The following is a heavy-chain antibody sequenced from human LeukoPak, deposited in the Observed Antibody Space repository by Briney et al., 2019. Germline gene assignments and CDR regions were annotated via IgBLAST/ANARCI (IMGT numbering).Heavy chain of an antibody. D-gene: IGHD1-26*01. Sequence: GGSLRLSCAASGFTFSSYAMHWVRQAPGKGLEWVAVISYDGSNKYYADSVKGRFTISRDNSKNMLYLQMNSLRAEDTAVYYYARGGFGVGATFLFDYYYYGMDVWGQGTTVTVSS. V-gene: IGHV3-30-3*01. CDR2: ISYDGSNK. J-gene: IGHJ6*02. CDR3: ARGGFGVGATFLFDYYYYGMDV. CDR1: GFTFSSYA.